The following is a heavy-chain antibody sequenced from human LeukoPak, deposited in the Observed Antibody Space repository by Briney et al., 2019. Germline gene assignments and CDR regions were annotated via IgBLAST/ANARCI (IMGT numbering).Heavy chain of an antibody. CDR2: ISSSSSAI. CDR1: GFTFSSYS. D-gene: IGHD4-17*01. V-gene: IGHV3-48*02. J-gene: IGHJ4*02. CDR3: ARGLTTVTRSPFDY. Sequence: GGSLRLPCAASGFTFSSYSMNWVRRAPGKGLEWVSYISSSSSAIYYADSVKGRFTISRDNAKNSLYLQMNSLRDEDTAFYYCARGLTTVTRSPFDYWGQGTLVTVSS.